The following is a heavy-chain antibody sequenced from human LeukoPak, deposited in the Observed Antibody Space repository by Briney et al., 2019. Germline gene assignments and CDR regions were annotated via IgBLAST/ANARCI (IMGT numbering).Heavy chain of an antibody. J-gene: IGHJ4*02. V-gene: IGHV3-20*04. Sequence: GGSLRLSCAASGFTFDDYGMSWVRQAPGKGLEWVSGINWNGGSTGYADSVKGRFTISRDNAKNSLYLQMNSLRAEDTALYYCASSPSGWYATDSYFDYWGQGTLVTVSS. CDR3: ASSPSGWYATDSYFDY. CDR1: GFTFDDYG. CDR2: INWNGGST. D-gene: IGHD6-19*01.